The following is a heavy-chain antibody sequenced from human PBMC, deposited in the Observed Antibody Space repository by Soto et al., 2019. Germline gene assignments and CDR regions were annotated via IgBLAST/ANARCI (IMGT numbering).Heavy chain of an antibody. CDR1: GYTFIKYG. V-gene: IGHV1-18*01. CDR2: ISIHNGNT. J-gene: IGHJ5*02. D-gene: IGHD2-21*01. CDR3: ARDDIVVVVAPPRWFDP. Sequence: QVQLVQSGPEVKRPGASVRVSCKASGYTFIKYGISWLRQAPGQGPEWVGWISIHNGNTRFAENFQDRVILTTDTSTNRTYLERRSVRLDDTAIYYCARDDIVVVVAPPRWFDPWGQGTLVTVSP.